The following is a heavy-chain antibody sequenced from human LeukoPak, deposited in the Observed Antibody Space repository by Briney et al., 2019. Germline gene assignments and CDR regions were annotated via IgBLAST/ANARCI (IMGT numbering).Heavy chain of an antibody. CDR2: ISNSGST. CDR1: GGSISSYY. D-gene: IGHD2-2*01. J-gene: IGHJ3*01. V-gene: IGHV4-59*03. Sequence: PSETLSLTCTVSGGSISSYYWSWLRQPPGKGLEWIGYISNSGSTNYNPSLTSRVTISVDKSKNQFSLKLSSVTAADTAVYYCATCTTNCYGWFHVWGQGTMVTVSS. CDR3: ATCTTNCYGWFHV.